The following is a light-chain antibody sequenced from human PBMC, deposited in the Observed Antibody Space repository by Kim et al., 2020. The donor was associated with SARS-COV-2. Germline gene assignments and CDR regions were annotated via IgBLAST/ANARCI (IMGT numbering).Light chain of an antibody. Sequence: SYELTQPVSVSVALGQTATIPCEGDNIVRKNVHWYQHKAGQAPVLVMYRDNNRPSGIPERFSGSNSGNMATLTISRAQAGDEADYYCHVWHSSISILGGGTQLTVL. CDR3: HVWHSSISI. J-gene: IGLJ2*01. CDR2: RDN. V-gene: IGLV3-9*01. CDR1: NIVRKN.